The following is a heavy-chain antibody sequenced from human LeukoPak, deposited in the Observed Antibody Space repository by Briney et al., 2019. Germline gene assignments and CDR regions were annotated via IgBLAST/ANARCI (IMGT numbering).Heavy chain of an antibody. CDR2: IYYSGST. CDR3: ARVGSEERKDIVVVVAATPGAFLDY. J-gene: IGHJ4*02. V-gene: IGHV4-39*07. D-gene: IGHD2-15*01. Sequence: SETLSLTCTVSGGSISSSSYYWGWIRQPPGKGLEWIGSIYYSGSTNYNPSLKSRVTISVDTSKNQFSLKLSSVTAADTAVYYCARVGSEERKDIVVVVAATPGAFLDYWGQGTLVTVSS. CDR1: GGSISSSSYY.